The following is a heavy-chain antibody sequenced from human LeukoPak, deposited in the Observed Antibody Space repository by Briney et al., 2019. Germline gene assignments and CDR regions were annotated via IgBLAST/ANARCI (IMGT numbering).Heavy chain of an antibody. Sequence: ASVKVSCKASGYTFTNYYIHWVRQVPGHGLEWLGWMNPNSGNTGYAQKFQGRVAMTRDSSIGTAYLELSSLSSDDTAVYYCVRGDNVVSTAMLLLRYWGQGTLVAVSS. V-gene: IGHV1-8*02. CDR2: MNPNSGNT. CDR1: GYTFTNYY. D-gene: IGHD2-21*02. J-gene: IGHJ1*01. CDR3: VRGDNVVSTAMLLLRY.